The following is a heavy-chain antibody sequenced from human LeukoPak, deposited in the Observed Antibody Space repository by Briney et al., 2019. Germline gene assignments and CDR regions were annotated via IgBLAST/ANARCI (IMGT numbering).Heavy chain of an antibody. CDR1: GFTVSSNY. CDR2: IYSGGST. Sequence: GGSLRLSCAASGFTVSSNYMSWVRQAPGKGLEWVSVIYSGGSTYYADSVKGRFTISRDNSKNTLYLQMNSLRAEDTAVYYCARMEASCYYGSGSSLHFGYWGQGTLVTVSS. V-gene: IGHV3-53*01. D-gene: IGHD3-10*01. J-gene: IGHJ4*02. CDR3: ARMEASCYYGSGSSLHFGY.